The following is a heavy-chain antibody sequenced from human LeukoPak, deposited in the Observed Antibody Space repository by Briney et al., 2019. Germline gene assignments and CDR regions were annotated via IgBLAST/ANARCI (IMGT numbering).Heavy chain of an antibody. CDR3: AKAGYRGSSVNYFDY. Sequence: PGGSLRLSCAPSGFTFSSYAMRWVRQAPGMGLEWLSAISGSGGNTYYADSVKGRFTISRDNSQNTLSLQMNSLRAEDTAVYFCAKAGYRGSSVNYFDYWGQGTLVTVSS. V-gene: IGHV3-23*01. J-gene: IGHJ4*02. CDR2: ISGSGGNT. CDR1: GFTFSSYA. D-gene: IGHD6-6*01.